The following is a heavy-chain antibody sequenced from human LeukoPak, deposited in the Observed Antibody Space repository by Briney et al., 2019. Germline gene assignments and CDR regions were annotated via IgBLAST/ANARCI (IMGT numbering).Heavy chain of an antibody. CDR1: GGTFSSYA. CDR2: IIPIFGTA. D-gene: IGHD3-22*01. CDR3: ARLPYDNSGWSDF. Sequence: APVKVSCKASGGTFSSYAISWVRQAPGQGLEWMGGIIPIFGTANYAQKFQGRVTITTDESTSTAYMELSSLRSEDTAVYYCARLPYDNSGWSDFWGQGTLVTVSS. V-gene: IGHV1-69*05. J-gene: IGHJ4*02.